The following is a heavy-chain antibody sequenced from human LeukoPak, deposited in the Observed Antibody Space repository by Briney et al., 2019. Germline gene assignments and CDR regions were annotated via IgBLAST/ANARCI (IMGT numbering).Heavy chain of an antibody. V-gene: IGHV1-18*01. J-gene: IGHJ6*02. CDR1: GYTFTSYG. D-gene: IGHD2-2*01. CDR3: ARGTQDIVVVPAAMGYYYYGMDV. Sequence: ASVKVSCKASGYTFTSYGISWVRQAPGQGLEWMGWISAYNGNTNYAQTLQGRVTMTTDTSTSTAYTELRSLRSDDTAVYYCARGTQDIVVVPAAMGYYYYGMDVWGQGTTVTVSS. CDR2: ISAYNGNT.